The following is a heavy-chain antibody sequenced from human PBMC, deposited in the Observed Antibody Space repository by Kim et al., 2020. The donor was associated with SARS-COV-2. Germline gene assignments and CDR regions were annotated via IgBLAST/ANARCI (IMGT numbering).Heavy chain of an antibody. D-gene: IGHD5-12*01. CDR1: GFTFSSYG. CDR2: IWYDGSNK. CDR3: AKDWSGYDGGNWFDP. V-gene: IGHV3-33*06. Sequence: GGSLRLSCAASGFTFSSYGMHWVRQAPGKGLEWVAVIWYDGSNKYYADSVKGRFTISRDNSKNTLYLQMNSLRAEDTAVYYCAKDWSGYDGGNWFDPWGQGTLVTVSS. J-gene: IGHJ5*02.